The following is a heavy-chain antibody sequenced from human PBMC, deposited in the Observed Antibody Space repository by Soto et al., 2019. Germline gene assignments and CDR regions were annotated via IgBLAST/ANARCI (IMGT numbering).Heavy chain of an antibody. CDR1: GGTFSSYT. D-gene: IGHD3-10*01. CDR2: IIPILGIA. CDR3: AGRATPGRAMVRGLPFDP. Sequence: QVQLVQSGAEVKKPGSSVKVSCKASGGTFSSYTISWVRQAPGQGLEWMGRIIPILGIANYAQTFQGRVTITADKSTSTAYMELSSLRSEDTAVYYCAGRATPGRAMVRGLPFDPWGQGTLVTVSS. V-gene: IGHV1-69*02. J-gene: IGHJ5*02.